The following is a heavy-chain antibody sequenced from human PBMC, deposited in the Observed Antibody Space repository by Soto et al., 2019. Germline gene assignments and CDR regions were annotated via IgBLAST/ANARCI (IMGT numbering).Heavy chain of an antibody. CDR2: ISYDGSNK. V-gene: IGHV3-30*03. CDR1: GFTFSSYG. Sequence: GGSLRLSCAASGFTFSSYGMHWVRQAPGKGLEWVAAISYDGSNKYYADSVKGRFTISRDNSKNTLYLQMNSLRAEDTAVYYCAADQPPYYYGMDVWGQGTTVTVSS. J-gene: IGHJ6*02. CDR3: AADQPPYYYGMDV.